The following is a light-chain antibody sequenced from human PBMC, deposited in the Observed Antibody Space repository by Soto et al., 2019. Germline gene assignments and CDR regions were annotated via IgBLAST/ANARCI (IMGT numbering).Light chain of an antibody. CDR1: SSNIGAGYD. J-gene: IGLJ2*01. Sequence: QSVLTQPPSVSGAPGQRVTISCTGSSSNIGAGYDVHWYQQLPGTAPKLLIFANNNRPSGVPDRFSASKSGTSASLAITGLQAEDEADYYCQAYDSSLSGSVVFGGGTQLTVL. V-gene: IGLV1-40*01. CDR3: QAYDSSLSGSVV. CDR2: ANN.